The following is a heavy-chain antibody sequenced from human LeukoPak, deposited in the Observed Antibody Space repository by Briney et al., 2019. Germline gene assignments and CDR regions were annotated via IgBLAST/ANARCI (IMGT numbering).Heavy chain of an antibody. Sequence: GGSLRLSCAASGFNFNGKWMTWVRQAPGKGLEWVANINQDGSEKYYVDSVKGRFTISRDNAKNSLYLEMSGLRAEDAAVYYCADPPSDYWGQGTLVAVSS. V-gene: IGHV3-7*01. J-gene: IGHJ4*02. CDR2: INQDGSEK. CDR1: GFNFNGKW. CDR3: ADPPSDY.